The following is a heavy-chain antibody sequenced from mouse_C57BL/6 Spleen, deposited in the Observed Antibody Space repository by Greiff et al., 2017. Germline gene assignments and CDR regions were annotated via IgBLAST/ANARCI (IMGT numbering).Heavy chain of an antibody. J-gene: IGHJ1*03. Sequence: EVQRVESGGGLVKPGGSLKLSCAASGFTFSSYAMSWVRQTPEKRLEWVATISDGGSYTYYPDNVKGRFTISRDNAKNNLYLQMSHLKSEDTAMYYCARGYSNYDWYFDVWGTGTTVTVSS. CDR3: ARGYSNYDWYFDV. D-gene: IGHD2-5*01. CDR2: ISDGGSYT. V-gene: IGHV5-4*01. CDR1: GFTFSSYA.